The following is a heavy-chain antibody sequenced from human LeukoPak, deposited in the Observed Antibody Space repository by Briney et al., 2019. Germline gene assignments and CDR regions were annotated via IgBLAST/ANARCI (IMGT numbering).Heavy chain of an antibody. Sequence: PSETLSLTCTVSGGSISSSSYYWGWIRQPPGKGLEWIGSIYYSGSTYYNPSLKSRVTIPVDTSKNQFSLKLSSVTAADTAVYYCARHPHATVTRDYYFDYWGQGTLVTVSS. J-gene: IGHJ4*02. CDR3: ARHPHATVTRDYYFDY. V-gene: IGHV4-39*01. CDR1: GGSISSSSYY. CDR2: IYYSGST. D-gene: IGHD4-17*01.